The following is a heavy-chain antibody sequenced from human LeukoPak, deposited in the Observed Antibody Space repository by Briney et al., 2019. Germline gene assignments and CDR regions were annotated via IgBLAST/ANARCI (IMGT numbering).Heavy chain of an antibody. V-gene: IGHV4-38-2*01. CDR3: ARTSIIAVAGTHEWFDP. D-gene: IGHD6-19*01. CDR1: GYSISSGYY. CDR2: IYHSGST. Sequence: SETLSLTCAVSGYSISSGYYCGWIRQPPGKGLEWIGSIYHSGSTYYNPSLKSRVTISVDTSKNQFSLKLSSVTAADTAVYYCARTSIIAVAGTHEWFDPWGQGTLVPVSS. J-gene: IGHJ5*02.